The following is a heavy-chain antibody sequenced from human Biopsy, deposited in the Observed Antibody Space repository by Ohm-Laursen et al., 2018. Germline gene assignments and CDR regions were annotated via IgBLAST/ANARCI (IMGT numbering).Heavy chain of an antibody. CDR2: IYYSVMT. Sequence: GTLSLTCTVSGDSVTKYYWSWIRQPPGKGLEWIGHIYYSVMTNHNPSLQSRVSISVDTSRNQVSLTLSSVTAADTAVYYCARDSGILNYGNFKYYHYYGMDVWGQGTKVTVS. J-gene: IGHJ6*02. CDR1: GDSVTKYY. D-gene: IGHD4-11*01. V-gene: IGHV4-59*02. CDR3: ARDSGILNYGNFKYYHYYGMDV.